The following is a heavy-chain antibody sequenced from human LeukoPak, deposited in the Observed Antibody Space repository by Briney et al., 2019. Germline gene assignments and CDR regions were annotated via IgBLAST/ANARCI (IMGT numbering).Heavy chain of an antibody. CDR1: GVSISSSSYY. D-gene: IGHD6-19*01. Sequence: SETLSLTCTVSGVSISSSSYYWGWIRQPPGKGLEWIGSIYYSGSTYYNPSLKSRVTISVDTSKNQFSLKLSSVTAADTAVYYCARHGYLSGWYYFDYWGQGTLVTVSS. J-gene: IGHJ4*02. V-gene: IGHV4-39*01. CDR3: ARHGYLSGWYYFDY. CDR2: IYYSGST.